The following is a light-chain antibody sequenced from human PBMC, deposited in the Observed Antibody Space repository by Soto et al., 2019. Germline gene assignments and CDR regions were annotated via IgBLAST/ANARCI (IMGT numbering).Light chain of an antibody. CDR2: GNS. V-gene: IGLV1-40*01. CDR1: SSNIGAGYD. J-gene: IGLJ1*01. CDR3: QSYDSSLSGV. Sequence: QSVLTQPPSVSGAPGHRVTISCTGSSSNIGAGYDVHWYQQLPGTAPKLLIYGNSNRPSGVPDRFSGSKSGTSASLAITGLQAEDEADYYCQSYDSSLSGVFGTGTKVTVL.